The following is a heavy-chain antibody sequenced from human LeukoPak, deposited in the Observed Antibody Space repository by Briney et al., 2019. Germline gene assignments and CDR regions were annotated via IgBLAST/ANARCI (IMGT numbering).Heavy chain of an antibody. CDR3: AKLYYDFWSGLLPLDY. CDR1: GFTFSSYA. J-gene: IGHJ4*02. V-gene: IGHV3-23*01. Sequence: GGSLRLSCAASGFTFSSYAMSWVRQAPGKGLEWVSAISGSGGSTYYADSVKGRFTISRDNSKNTLYLQMNSLRAEDTAVYYCAKLYYDFWSGLLPLDYWGQGTQVTVSS. D-gene: IGHD3-3*01. CDR2: ISGSGGST.